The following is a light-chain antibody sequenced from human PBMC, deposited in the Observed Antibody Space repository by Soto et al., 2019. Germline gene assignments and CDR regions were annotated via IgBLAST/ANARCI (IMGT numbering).Light chain of an antibody. Sequence: QSVLTQPPSVSGAPGQRVTISCTGSSSNIGAGYDVHWYQQLPGTAPKLLIYANTNRPSGVPGRFSGSKSGTSASLAITGLQAEDEAYYYCQSYDSSLSGYVFGTGTKLTVL. J-gene: IGLJ1*01. V-gene: IGLV1-40*01. CDR3: QSYDSSLSGYV. CDR2: ANT. CDR1: SSNIGAGYD.